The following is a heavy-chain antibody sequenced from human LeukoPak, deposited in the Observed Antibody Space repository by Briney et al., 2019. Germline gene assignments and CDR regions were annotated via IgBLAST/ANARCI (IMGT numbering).Heavy chain of an antibody. CDR3: ARDRRPGDYGVDP. Sequence: GSVKVSCKASGYTFTSYYMHWVRQAPGQGLEWMGIINPSGGSTSYAQKFQGRVTMTRDMSTGTVYMELSSLRSEDTAVYYCARDRRPGDYGVDPWGQGTLVTVSS. CDR2: INPSGGST. CDR1: GYTFTSYY. J-gene: IGHJ5*02. D-gene: IGHD4-17*01. V-gene: IGHV1-46*01.